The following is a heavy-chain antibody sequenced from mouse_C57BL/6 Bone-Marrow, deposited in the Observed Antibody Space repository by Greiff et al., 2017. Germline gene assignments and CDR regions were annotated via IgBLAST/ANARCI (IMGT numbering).Heavy chain of an antibody. CDR2: IYPGGGDT. CDR3: AIATRYSKRYYYAIDY. J-gene: IGHJ4*01. Sequence: VQLKQSGAELVRPGASVKISCKASGYAFTDYYINWVKQRPGQGLEWIARIYPGGGDTYYNGKFKGKATLTAEKSSSTAYMQLSSLTSEDSAVYFCAIATRYSKRYYYAIDYWGQGTSVTVSS. V-gene: IGHV1-76*01. D-gene: IGHD2-5*01. CDR1: GYAFTDYY.